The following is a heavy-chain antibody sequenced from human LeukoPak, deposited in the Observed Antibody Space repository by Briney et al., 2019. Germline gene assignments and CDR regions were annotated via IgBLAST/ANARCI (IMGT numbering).Heavy chain of an antibody. D-gene: IGHD3-22*01. Sequence: PGRSLRLSCTASGFTSCDYAMSWVRQAPGKGLGWVGFIRSKAYGGKTEYAASVKGRFTISRDDSKSIAYLQMNSLKTEDTAVYYCTRGFYYDSSGYYCPVGYFDYWGQGTLVTVSS. V-gene: IGHV3-49*04. CDR1: GFTSCDYA. CDR3: TRGFYYDSSGYYCPVGYFDY. CDR2: IRSKAYGGKT. J-gene: IGHJ4*02.